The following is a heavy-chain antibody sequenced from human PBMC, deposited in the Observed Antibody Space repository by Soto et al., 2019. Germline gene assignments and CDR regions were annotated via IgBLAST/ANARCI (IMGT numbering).Heavy chain of an antibody. V-gene: IGHV4-30-4*01. J-gene: IGHJ1*01. CDR1: GGSISSGDYY. CDR2: TYYSGST. Sequence: SETLSLTCTVSGGSISSGDYYWSWIRQPPGKGLEWIGYTYYSGSTYYNPSLKSRVTISVDTSKNQFSLKLSSVTAADTAVYYCARLKGSGWYSEYFQHWGQGTLVTVSS. CDR3: ARLKGSGWYSEYFQH. D-gene: IGHD6-19*01.